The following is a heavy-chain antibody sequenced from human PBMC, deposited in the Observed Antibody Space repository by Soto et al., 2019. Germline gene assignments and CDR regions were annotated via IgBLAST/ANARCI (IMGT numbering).Heavy chain of an antibody. Sequence: QDQLVQSGAEVKKPGSSVKVSCKASGGTFSSYTISWVRQAPGQGLEWMGRIIPILGIANYAQKFQGRVTITADKSTSTAYMELSSLRSEDTAVYYCARDQGIGVVVLFADWGQGTLVTVSS. V-gene: IGHV1-69*08. CDR3: ARDQGIGVVVLFAD. J-gene: IGHJ4*02. CDR2: IIPILGIA. CDR1: GGTFSSYT. D-gene: IGHD3-16*01.